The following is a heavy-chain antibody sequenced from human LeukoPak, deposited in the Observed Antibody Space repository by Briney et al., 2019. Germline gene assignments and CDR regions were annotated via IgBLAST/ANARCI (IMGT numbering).Heavy chain of an antibody. J-gene: IGHJ2*01. CDR1: GFTFSSYT. Sequence: PGGSLRLSCAASGFTFSSYTMNWVRQAPGKGLEWVSSFSRSGPYIYYADSVKGRFTISRDNAKNSLYLQMNSLRAEDTAVYNCARVSAAMTHWHFDLWGRGTLVTVSS. CDR2: FSRSGPYI. V-gene: IGHV3-21*01. CDR3: ARVSAAMTHWHFDL. D-gene: IGHD2-2*01.